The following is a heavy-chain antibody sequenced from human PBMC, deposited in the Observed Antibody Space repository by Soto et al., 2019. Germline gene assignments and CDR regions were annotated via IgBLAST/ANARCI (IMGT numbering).Heavy chain of an antibody. CDR2: ISAYNGYT. D-gene: IGHD3-3*01. CDR3: ARDPTIFGVVHNYGMDV. Sequence: ASVKVSCKASGYTFTTFGISWVRQAPGQGLEWMGWISAYNGYTNYAQKLQGRVTMTTDTSTSTAYMELRSLRSDDTAVYYCARDPTIFGVVHNYGMDVWGQGTTVTVSS. CDR1: GYTFTTFG. J-gene: IGHJ6*02. V-gene: IGHV1-18*01.